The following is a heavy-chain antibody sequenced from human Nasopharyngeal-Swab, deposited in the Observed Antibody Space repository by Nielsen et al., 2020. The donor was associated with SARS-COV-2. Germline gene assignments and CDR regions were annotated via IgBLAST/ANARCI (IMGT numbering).Heavy chain of an antibody. CDR3: ARSVGSFYGQGAFDI. Sequence: GESLKISCRTSGFTFGDYAMSWFRQAPGTGLEWVGFIRSKTYGGAPEYAASVKGRFTISRDGAESIAYLQMNSLETEDTGVYYCARSVGSFYGQGAFDIWGQGTMVTVSS. D-gene: IGHD1-26*01. V-gene: IGHV3-49*01. CDR1: GFTFGDYA. CDR2: IRSKTYGGAP. J-gene: IGHJ3*02.